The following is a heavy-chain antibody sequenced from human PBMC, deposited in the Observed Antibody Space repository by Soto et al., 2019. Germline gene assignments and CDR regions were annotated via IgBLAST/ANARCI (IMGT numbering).Heavy chain of an antibody. CDR3: ARGGISKIYQLPPFDH. D-gene: IGHD2-2*01. CDR1: GGSISGTTYY. V-gene: IGHV4-39*02. CDR2: VYFDGST. J-gene: IGHJ5*02. Sequence: PSETLSLTCIVSGGSISGTTYYWAWIRQPPGKGLEWIGSVYFDGSTYYNPSLKSRVTISVDTSMNHFSLRLTSVTAADTALYYCARGGISKIYQLPPFDHWGQGTLVTVSS.